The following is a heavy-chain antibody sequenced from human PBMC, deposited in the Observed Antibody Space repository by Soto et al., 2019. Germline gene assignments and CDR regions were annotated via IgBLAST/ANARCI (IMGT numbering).Heavy chain of an antibody. CDR3: AGDSSGYYGWFDP. CDR2: INAIFGTA. Sequence: SVKVSCKASGYTFTSYAMHWVRQAPGQGLEWMGGINAIFGTANYAQKFQGRVTITADESTSTAYMELSSLRSEDTAVYYCAGDSSGYYGWFDPWGQGTLVTVSS. V-gene: IGHV1-69*13. CDR1: GYTFTSYA. J-gene: IGHJ5*02. D-gene: IGHD3-22*01.